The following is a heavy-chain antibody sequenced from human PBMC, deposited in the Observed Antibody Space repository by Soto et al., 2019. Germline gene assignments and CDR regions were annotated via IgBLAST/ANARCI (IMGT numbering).Heavy chain of an antibody. CDR1: GFTFSNYA. CDR2: ISGSGGNT. D-gene: IGHD6-6*01. V-gene: IGHV3-23*01. J-gene: IGHJ5*02. Sequence: GGSLRLSCAASGFTFSNYAMSWVRQAPGKGLEWVSVISGSGGNTFYADSVKGRFTISRDNSKNTLSLQLNSLRAEDTAIYYCAKGGSSNIEARPYWFDRWGQGTLVTVSS. CDR3: AKGGSSNIEARPYWFDR.